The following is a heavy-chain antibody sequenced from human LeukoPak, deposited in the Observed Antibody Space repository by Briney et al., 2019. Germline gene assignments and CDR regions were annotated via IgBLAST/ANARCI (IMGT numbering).Heavy chain of an antibody. CDR3: ARSVYSPGFWPLWFGDEDY. CDR2: INPNSGGT. V-gene: IGHV1-2*02. CDR1: GYTFTGYY. J-gene: IGHJ4*02. Sequence: ASVKVSCKASGYTFTGYYMHWVRQAPGQGLEWMGWINPNSGGTNYAQKFQGRVTMTRDTSISTAYMELSRLRSDDTAVYYCARSVYSPGFWPLWFGDEDYWGQGTLVTVSS. D-gene: IGHD3-10*01.